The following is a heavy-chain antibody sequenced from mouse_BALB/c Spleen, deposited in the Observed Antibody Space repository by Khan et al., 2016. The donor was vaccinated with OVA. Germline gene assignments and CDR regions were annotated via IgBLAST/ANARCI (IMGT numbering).Heavy chain of an antibody. CDR3: ARGNYYGSTCYAMDY. CDR2: IAPGSGST. V-gene: IGHV1S41*01. D-gene: IGHD1-1*01. Sequence: DLVKPGASVKLSCKASGYTFTSYWINWIKQRPGQGLELIGRIAPGSGSTYYSEMFKDKATLTVDTSSSTAYIQLSSLSSEDSAVYYCARGNYYGSTCYAMDYWGQGTSVTVSS. CDR1: GYTFTSYW. J-gene: IGHJ4*01.